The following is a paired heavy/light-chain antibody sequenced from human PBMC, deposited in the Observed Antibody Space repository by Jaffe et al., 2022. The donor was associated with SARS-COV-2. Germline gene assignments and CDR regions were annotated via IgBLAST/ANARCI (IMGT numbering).Heavy chain of an antibody. Sequence: QVQLVQSGSELKKPGASVKVSCEASGYTFTSYAMNWVRQAPGQGLEWMGWINTNTGNPTYAQGFRGRFVFSLDTSVSTAYLQISSLKAEDTAVYYCARDRDAVPGSRGDWFDSWGQGTPVTVSS. D-gene: IGHD6-19*01. CDR1: GYTFTSYA. CDR2: INTNTGNP. CDR3: ARDRDAVPGSRGDWFDS. V-gene: IGHV7-4-1*02. J-gene: IGHJ5*01.
Light chain of an antibody. Sequence: DIVMTQSPDSLAVSLGERATINCKSSQSVLYSSNNKNYLAWYQQKPGQPPKLLIYWASTRESGVPDRFSGSGSGTDFTLTISSLQAEDVAVYYCQQYFSSPPTFGQGTKVEIK. J-gene: IGKJ1*01. CDR2: WAS. CDR1: QSVLYSSNNKNY. CDR3: QQYFSSPPT. V-gene: IGKV4-1*01.